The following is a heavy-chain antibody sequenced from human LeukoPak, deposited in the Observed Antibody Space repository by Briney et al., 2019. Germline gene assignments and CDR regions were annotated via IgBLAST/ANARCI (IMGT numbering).Heavy chain of an antibody. Sequence: GESLKISCQGSGYKFSNYWIGWVRQVPEKGLEWMGIIYPGDYDTRYSPSFQGQVTISADKSISTAYLQWSSLKASDTAMYYCARHPHVLDAFDIWGQGTMVTVSS. V-gene: IGHV5-51*01. J-gene: IGHJ3*02. CDR3: ARHPHVLDAFDI. CDR1: GYKFSNYW. CDR2: IYPGDYDT.